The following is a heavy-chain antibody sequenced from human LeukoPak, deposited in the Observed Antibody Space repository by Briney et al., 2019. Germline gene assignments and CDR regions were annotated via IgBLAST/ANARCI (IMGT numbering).Heavy chain of an antibody. CDR2: IYYSGST. D-gene: IGHD4-11*01. V-gene: IGHV4-30-4*08. Sequence: SETLSLTCTVSGGSISSVDYYWRWIRQPPGKGLEWIGYIYYSGSTYYNPSLKSRVTISVDTSKNQFSLKLSSVTAADTAVYYCARGLPGYSNSRFDPWGQGTLVTVSS. J-gene: IGHJ5*02. CDR1: GGSISSVDYY. CDR3: ARGLPGYSNSRFDP.